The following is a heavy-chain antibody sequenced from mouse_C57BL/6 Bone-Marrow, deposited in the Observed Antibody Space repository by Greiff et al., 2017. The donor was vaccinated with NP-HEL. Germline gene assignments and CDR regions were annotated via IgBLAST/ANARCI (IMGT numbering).Heavy chain of an antibody. CDR1: GFSLTSYG. CDR2: IWSGGST. V-gene: IGHV2-2*01. D-gene: IGHD4-1*02. Sequence: VKLQESGPGLVQPSQSLSITCTVSGFSLTSYGVHWVRQSPGKGLEWLGVIWSGGSTDYNAAFISRLSISKDNSKSQVFFKMNSLQADDTAIYYCASPTSWFAYWGQGTLVTVSA. J-gene: IGHJ3*01. CDR3: ASPTSWFAY.